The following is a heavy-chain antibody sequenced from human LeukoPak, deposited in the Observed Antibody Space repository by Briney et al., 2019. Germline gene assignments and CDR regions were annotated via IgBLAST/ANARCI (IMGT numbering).Heavy chain of an antibody. CDR1: GGSFSGYY. CDR2: INHSGST. J-gene: IGHJ5*02. V-gene: IGHV4-34*01. D-gene: IGHD6-19*01. CDR3: ARARYSSGWYTAQGTSRGSVTPGGWFDP. Sequence: SETLSLTCAVYGGSFSGYYWSWIRQPPGKGLEWIGEINHSGSTNYNPSLKSRVTISVDTSKNQFSLKLSSVTAADTAVYYCARARYSSGWYTAQGTSRGSVTPGGWFDPWGQGTLVTVSS.